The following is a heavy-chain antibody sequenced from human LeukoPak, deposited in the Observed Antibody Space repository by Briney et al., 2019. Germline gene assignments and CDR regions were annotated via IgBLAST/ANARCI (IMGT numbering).Heavy chain of an antibody. CDR2: INSDGRST. Sequence: GGSLRLSCAASGFTFSSYWMYWVRQAPGKGLVWVSRINSDGRSTNYADSVKGRFTISRDNAKNTLYLQMNSLRAEDTAVYYCARRGTPNAFDLWGQGTMVTVSS. CDR1: GFTFSSYW. CDR3: ARRGTPNAFDL. J-gene: IGHJ3*01. D-gene: IGHD3-16*01. V-gene: IGHV3-74*01.